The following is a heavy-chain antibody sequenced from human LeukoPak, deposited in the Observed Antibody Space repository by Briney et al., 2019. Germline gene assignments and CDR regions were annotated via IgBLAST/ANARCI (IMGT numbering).Heavy chain of an antibody. Sequence: SQTQSLTCAISGDSVSSNTAAWNWLRQSPSRGLEWLGRTCYRSKWYNDYAVSVKSRITINPDTSKNQFSLQLDSVTPEDTAVYYCARAFHSYCFDYWGQGSLVTVSS. D-gene: IGHD1-26*01. CDR3: ARAFHSYCFDY. V-gene: IGHV6-1*01. CDR2: TCYRSKWYN. J-gene: IGHJ4*01. CDR1: GDSVSSNTAA.